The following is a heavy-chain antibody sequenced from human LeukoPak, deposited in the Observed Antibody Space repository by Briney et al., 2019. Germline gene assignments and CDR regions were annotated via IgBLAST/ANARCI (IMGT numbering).Heavy chain of an antibody. V-gene: IGHV3-74*01. Sequence: GGSLRLSCTASGFTFNTYPMHWVRQAPGKGLVWVSRVYSDGSDSRHADSVKGRFTISRDNAKNTLYLQMNSLRVEDTAVYYCTRGANWAFDYWGQGTLVTVSS. CDR1: GFTFNTYP. CDR3: TRGANWAFDY. CDR2: VYSDGSDS. J-gene: IGHJ4*02. D-gene: IGHD1-1*01.